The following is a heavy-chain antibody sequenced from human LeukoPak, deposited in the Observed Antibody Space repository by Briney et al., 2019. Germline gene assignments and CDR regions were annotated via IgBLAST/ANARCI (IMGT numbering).Heavy chain of an antibody. CDR2: IYHSGSP. CDR1: GYSISSGDY. V-gene: IGHV4-38-2*01. Sequence: SETLSLPCAVSGYSISSGDYWGWIRQPPGEGLEWIGSIYHSGSPYYNPSLRSRVTISVDTSKNQLSLKLSSVTAADTAVYYCATMSSSLKYYYYYMDVWGKGTTVTVAS. CDR3: ATMSSSLKYYYYYMDV. D-gene: IGHD6-13*01. J-gene: IGHJ6*03.